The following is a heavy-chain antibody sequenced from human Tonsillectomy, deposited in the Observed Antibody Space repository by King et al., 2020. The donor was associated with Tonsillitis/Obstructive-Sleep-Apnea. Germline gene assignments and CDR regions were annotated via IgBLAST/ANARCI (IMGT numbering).Heavy chain of an antibody. J-gene: IGHJ4*02. CDR3: ARGVNSGSYWYYFDY. D-gene: IGHD1-26*01. CDR1: GFTFSSYS. V-gene: IGHV3-21*01. Sequence: VQLVESGGGLVKPGGSLRLSCAASGFTFSSYSMNWVRQAPGKGLEWVSSISSSSSYIYYADSVKGRFTISRDNAKNSLYLQMNSLRAEGTAVYYCARGVNSGSYWYYFDYWGQGTLVTVSS. CDR2: ISSSSSYI.